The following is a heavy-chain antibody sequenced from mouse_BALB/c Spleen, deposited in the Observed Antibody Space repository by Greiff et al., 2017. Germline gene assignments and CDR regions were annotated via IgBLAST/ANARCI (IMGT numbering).Heavy chain of an antibody. CDR3: TRWGDYGAWFAY. D-gene: IGHD2-4*01. V-gene: IGHV1S81*02. CDR1: GYTFTSYY. CDR2: INPSNGGT. Sequence: QVQLKQSGAELVKPGASVKLSCKASGYTFTSYYMYWVKQRPGQGLEWIGEINPSNGGTNFNEKFKSKATLTVDKSSSTAYMQLSSLTSEDSAVYYCTRWGDYGAWFAYWGQGTLVTVSA. J-gene: IGHJ3*01.